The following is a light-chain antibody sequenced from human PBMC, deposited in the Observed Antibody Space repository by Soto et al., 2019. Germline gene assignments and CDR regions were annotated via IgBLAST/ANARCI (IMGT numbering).Light chain of an antibody. Sequence: EIVLTQSPGTLSLSPGERATLSCRASQSVSSSYLAWYQQKPGQAPRLLIYGASSRATGIPDRFSGSGSGIDFTLTISRLEPEEFAVYYCQQYGSSPLFTFGPGNKVDIK. CDR1: QSVSSSY. J-gene: IGKJ3*01. CDR3: QQYGSSPLFT. CDR2: GAS. V-gene: IGKV3-20*01.